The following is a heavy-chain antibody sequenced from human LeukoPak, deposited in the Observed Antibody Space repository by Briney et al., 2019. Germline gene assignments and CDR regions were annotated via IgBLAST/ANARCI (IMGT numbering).Heavy chain of an antibody. CDR2: ISGSGGST. D-gene: IGHD3-10*01. Sequence: GGSLRLSCAASGFTFSSYAMSWVRQAPGKGLEWVSAISGSGGSTYYADSVKGRFTISRDNSKNTLYLQMNSLRAEDTAVYYCTTVRLGSMVRGVRAYFDYWGQGTLVTVSS. V-gene: IGHV3-23*01. J-gene: IGHJ4*02. CDR3: TTVRLGSMVRGVRAYFDY. CDR1: GFTFSSYA.